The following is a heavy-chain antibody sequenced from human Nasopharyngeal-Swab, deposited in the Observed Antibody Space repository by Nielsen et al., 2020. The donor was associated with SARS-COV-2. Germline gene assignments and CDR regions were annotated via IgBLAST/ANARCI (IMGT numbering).Heavy chain of an antibody. J-gene: IGHJ4*02. CDR1: GGSISSYY. Sequence: GSLRLSCTVSGGSISSYYWSWIRQPPGKGLEWIGYTYYSGSTNYNPSLKSRVTISVDTSKNQFSLKLSSVTAADTAVYYCASETDGFDYWGQGTLVTVSS. CDR2: TYYSGST. CDR3: ASETDGFDY. V-gene: IGHV4-59*01.